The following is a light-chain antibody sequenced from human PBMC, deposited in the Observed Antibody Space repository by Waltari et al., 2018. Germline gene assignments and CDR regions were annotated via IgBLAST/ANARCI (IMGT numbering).Light chain of an antibody. V-gene: IGKV1-33*01. CDR2: DAS. Sequence: DIQMTQAPSSLSASVGDRVTITCQASQDIRKSLNWYQQIPGEAPRLLILDASYLETGVPSRFSGSGSWSDFTFTISSLQTEDIATYYCQQYDKFPLTFGGGTKVQIK. CDR3: QQYDKFPLT. J-gene: IGKJ4*01. CDR1: QDIRKS.